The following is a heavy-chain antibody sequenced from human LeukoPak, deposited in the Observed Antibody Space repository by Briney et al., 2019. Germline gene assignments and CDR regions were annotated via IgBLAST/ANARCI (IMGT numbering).Heavy chain of an antibody. J-gene: IGHJ6*03. D-gene: IGHD5-18*01. V-gene: IGHV3-48*03. CDR3: AREPALEGYPEPMDV. CDR2: IGSSDSTT. CDR1: GFTFSSYE. Sequence: PGGSLRLSCVASGFTFSSYEMNWVRQAPGKGLEWLSYIGSSDSTTHYADSVKGRFTISRDNAKNSLYLQMNSLRAEDTAVYYCAREPALEGYPEPMDVWGKGTTVTVSS.